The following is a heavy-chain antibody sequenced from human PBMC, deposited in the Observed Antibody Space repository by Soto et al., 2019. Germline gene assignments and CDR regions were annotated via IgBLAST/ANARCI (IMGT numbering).Heavy chain of an antibody. V-gene: IGHV3-33*01. Sequence: GGSLRLSCAASGFTFSSYGMHWVRQAPGEGLEWVAVIWYDGSNKYYADSVKGRFTISRDNSKNTLYLQMNSLRAEDTAVYYCARDSVRYSSSWYGMDVWGQGTTVTVSS. J-gene: IGHJ6*02. D-gene: IGHD6-13*01. CDR2: IWYDGSNK. CDR1: GFTFSSYG. CDR3: ARDSVRYSSSWYGMDV.